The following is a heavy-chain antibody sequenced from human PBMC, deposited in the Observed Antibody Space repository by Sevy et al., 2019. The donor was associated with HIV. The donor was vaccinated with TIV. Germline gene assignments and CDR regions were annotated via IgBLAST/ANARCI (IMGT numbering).Heavy chain of an antibody. CDR2: IRNDGSNR. V-gene: IGHV3-30*02. D-gene: IGHD3-10*01. CDR1: GFTFRSYG. CDR3: VKGMGFVQGGLLSVDV. Sequence: GGSLRLSCAASGFTFRSYGMHWVRQAPGKGLEWVTFIRNDGSNRYYADSVKGRFTVTEDKFKDTLYLQMNSLRVEDTAVYYCVKGMGFVQGGLLSVDVWGQGTMVTVSS. J-gene: IGHJ3*01.